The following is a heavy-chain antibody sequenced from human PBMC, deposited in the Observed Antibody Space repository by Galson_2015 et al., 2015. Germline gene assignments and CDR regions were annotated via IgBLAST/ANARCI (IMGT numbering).Heavy chain of an antibody. V-gene: IGHV3-21*01. Sequence: SLRLSCAASGFPFSSYTMNWVRQAPGKGLQWVSSISSRSTFIFYSDSVKGRFTISRDNAKNSLYLQMNSLRGDDTAVYYCTRHLGIGSGSPEFWGQGNLVAVSS. J-gene: IGHJ4*02. CDR1: GFPFSSYT. CDR2: ISSRSTFI. CDR3: TRHLGIGSGSPEF. D-gene: IGHD7-27*01.